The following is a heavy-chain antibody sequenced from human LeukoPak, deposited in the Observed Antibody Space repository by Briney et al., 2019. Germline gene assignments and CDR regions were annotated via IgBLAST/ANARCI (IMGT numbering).Heavy chain of an antibody. D-gene: IGHD6-19*01. CDR3: AKVIAVAGTSGYYYYYGMDV. CDR1: GFTFDDYA. Sequence: GRSLRLSCAASGFTFDDYAMHWVRQAPGKGLEWVSGISWNSGSIGYADSVKGRFTISRDNAKNSLYLQMNSLRAEDTALYYCAKVIAVAGTSGYYYYYGMDVWGQGTTVTVSS. V-gene: IGHV3-9*01. J-gene: IGHJ6*02. CDR2: ISWNSGSI.